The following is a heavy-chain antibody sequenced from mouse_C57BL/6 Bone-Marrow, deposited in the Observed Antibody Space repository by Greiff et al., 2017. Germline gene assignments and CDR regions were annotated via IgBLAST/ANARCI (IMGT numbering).Heavy chain of an antibody. CDR2: IDPYTGGT. V-gene: IGHV1-15*01. D-gene: IGHD2-2*01. CDR3: RGSDYGCCFVY. Sequence: QVQLQQSGAELVKPGASVTLSCKASGYTFTAYEMHWVKQTPVHGLEWIGAIDPYTGGTDYNQKFKGKATLTADKSSSTAYMELRSLTSEDSAVYSCRGSDYGCCFVYWGQGTTVTVSA. CDR1: GYTFTAYE. J-gene: IGHJ2*01.